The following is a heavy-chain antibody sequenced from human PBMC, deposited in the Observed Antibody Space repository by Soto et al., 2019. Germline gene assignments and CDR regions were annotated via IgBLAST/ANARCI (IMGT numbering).Heavy chain of an antibody. V-gene: IGHV1-18*01. D-gene: IGHD3-3*01. Sequence: QVQLVQSGAEVKKPGASVKVSCKASGYTFTSYGISWVRQAPGQGLEWMGWISAYNGNTNYAQKLQGRVTMTTDTSTSTAYMELSSLRSDDTAVYYFARYLYYDFWSGYHNWFDPWGQGTLVTVSS. J-gene: IGHJ5*02. CDR2: ISAYNGNT. CDR1: GYTFTSYG. CDR3: ARYLYYDFWSGYHNWFDP.